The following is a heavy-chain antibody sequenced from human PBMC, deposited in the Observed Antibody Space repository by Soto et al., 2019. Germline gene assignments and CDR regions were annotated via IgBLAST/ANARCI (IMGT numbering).Heavy chain of an antibody. CDR1: GGSISSTGYY. Sequence: PSETLSLTCTVSGGSISSTGYYWGWIRQPPGKGLEWIGRIYYSGSTSYNPSLQSRVTMSVDTSKNQLSLKLSSVTAADTAVYYCARGPNYGSGSYPTQSPYYFDFWGQGTLVTVSS. J-gene: IGHJ4*02. CDR2: IYYSGST. D-gene: IGHD3-10*01. V-gene: IGHV4-39*01. CDR3: ARGPNYGSGSYPTQSPYYFDF.